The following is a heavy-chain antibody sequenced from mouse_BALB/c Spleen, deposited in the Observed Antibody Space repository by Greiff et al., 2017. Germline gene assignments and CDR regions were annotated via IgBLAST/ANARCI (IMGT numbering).Heavy chain of an antibody. J-gene: IGHJ2*01. CDR1: GYAFSSDW. Sequence: VQLQQSGAELVRPGSSVKISCKASGYAFSSDWMNWVKQRPGQGLEWIGQIYPGDGDTNYNGKFKGKATLTADKSSSTAYMQLSSLTSEDSAVYFCARTTKGLDYWGQGTTLTVSS. CDR3: ARTTKGLDY. D-gene: IGHD1-1*01. V-gene: IGHV1-80*01. CDR2: IYPGDGDT.